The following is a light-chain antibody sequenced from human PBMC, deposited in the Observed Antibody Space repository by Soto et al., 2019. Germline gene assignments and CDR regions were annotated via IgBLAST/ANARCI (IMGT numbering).Light chain of an antibody. CDR1: QSVSSSY. J-gene: IGKJ4*01. Sequence: EIVLTQSPGTLSLSPGERDTLSCRASQSVSSSYLAWYQQKPGQAPRLLIYGASSRATGIPDRFSGSGSGTDFTLTISRLEPEDFAVYYCQQYGSSPLTFGGGTKVEI. V-gene: IGKV3-20*01. CDR3: QQYGSSPLT. CDR2: GAS.